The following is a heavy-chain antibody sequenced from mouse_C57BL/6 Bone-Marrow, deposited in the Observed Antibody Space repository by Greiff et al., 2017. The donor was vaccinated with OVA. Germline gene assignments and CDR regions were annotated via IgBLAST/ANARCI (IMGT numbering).Heavy chain of an antibody. Sequence: VQLQQSGAELARPGASVKLSCKASGYTFTSYGISWVKQRTGQGLEWIGEIYPRSGNTYYNEKFKGKATLTADKSSSTAYMELRSLTSEDSAVYFCARPQARIITTVVATDAYWGQGTLVTVSA. D-gene: IGHD1-1*01. CDR3: ARPQARIITTVVATDAY. J-gene: IGHJ3*01. CDR2: IYPRSGNT. V-gene: IGHV1-81*01. CDR1: GYTFTSYG.